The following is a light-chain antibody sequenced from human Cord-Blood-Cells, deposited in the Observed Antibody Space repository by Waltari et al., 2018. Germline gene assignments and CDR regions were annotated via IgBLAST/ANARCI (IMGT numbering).Light chain of an antibody. CDR2: EVS. J-gene: IGLJ3*02. CDR3: SSYAGSNNYWV. CDR1: SSGVGGYNY. Sequence: QSALTQPPSASGSPGQSVTISCTGTSSGVGGYNYVSWYQQHPGKAPKLMISEVSKRPSGVPDRFSGSKSGNTASLTVSGLQAEDEADYYCSSYAGSNNYWVFGGGTKLTVL. V-gene: IGLV2-8*01.